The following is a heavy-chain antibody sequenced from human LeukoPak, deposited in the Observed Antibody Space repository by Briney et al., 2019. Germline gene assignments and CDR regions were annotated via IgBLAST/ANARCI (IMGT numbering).Heavy chain of an antibody. CDR1: GGSFTSYY. CDR3: ARLTGGHYFEY. J-gene: IGHJ4*02. V-gene: IGHV4-4*09. CDR2: IHTSGST. Sequence: PSETLSLTCTVSGGSFTSYYWSWIRQPPGKGLEWIGHIHTSGSTNYNTSLKSRVTLSVDTAKNQFSLKLSSVTAADTAIYYCARLTGGHYFEYWGQGTLVTVSS. D-gene: IGHD3-9*01.